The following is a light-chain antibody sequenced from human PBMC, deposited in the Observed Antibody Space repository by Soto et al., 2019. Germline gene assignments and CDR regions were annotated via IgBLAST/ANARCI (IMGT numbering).Light chain of an antibody. CDR3: WSYAVSNVV. CDR2: EVT. Sequence: QSALTQPPSASGSPGQSVTISCTGTSSDVGTNNYVSWYQKHPGKAPKLMIYEVTKRPSGVPDRFSGSKSGNTASLTVSGLQTEDEAYYYCWSYAVSNVVFGGGTKVTVL. CDR1: SSDVGTNNY. J-gene: IGLJ2*01. V-gene: IGLV2-8*01.